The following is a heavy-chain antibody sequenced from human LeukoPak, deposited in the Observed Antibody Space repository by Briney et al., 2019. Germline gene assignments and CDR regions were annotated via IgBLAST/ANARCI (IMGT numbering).Heavy chain of an antibody. CDR3: ARDRLPGPMDV. J-gene: IGHJ6*04. V-gene: IGHV3-48*04. Sequence: GGSLRLSCAASGFTFSSYSMNWVRQAPGKGLEWVSYISSSSSTIYYADSVKGRFTISRDNAKNSLYLQMNSLRAEDTAVYYCARDRLPGPMDVWGKGTTVTVSS. CDR2: ISSSSSTI. CDR1: GFTFSSYS.